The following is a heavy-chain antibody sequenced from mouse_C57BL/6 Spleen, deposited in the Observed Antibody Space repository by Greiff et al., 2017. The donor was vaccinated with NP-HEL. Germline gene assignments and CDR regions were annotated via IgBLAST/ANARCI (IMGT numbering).Heavy chain of an antibody. CDR1: GYTFTSYW. CDR3: ARRDYDFSYAMDY. J-gene: IGHJ4*01. D-gene: IGHD2-4*01. V-gene: IGHV1-61*01. CDR2: IYPSDSET. Sequence: QVQLQQSGAELVRPGSSVKLSCKASGYTFTSYWMDWVKQRPGQGLEWIGNIYPSDSETHYNQKFKDKATLTVDKSSSTAYMQLSSLTSEDSAVYYCARRDYDFSYAMDYWGQGTSVTVSS.